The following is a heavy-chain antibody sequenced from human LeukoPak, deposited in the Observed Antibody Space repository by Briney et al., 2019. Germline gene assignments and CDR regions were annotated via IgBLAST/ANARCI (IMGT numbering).Heavy chain of an antibody. V-gene: IGHV1-2*02. CDR1: GYPFIDYY. Sequence: ASVKVSCKSSGYPFIDYYLHWVRQAPGQGLEWMGCINPNTGDTNSAQNFQGRVIMTRDTSITTAYMELSRLKSDDTALYYCASKGAGHCYDASCMGSFDLWGQGTTVAVSS. CDR2: INPNTGDT. CDR3: ASKGAGHCYDASCMGSFDL. D-gene: IGHD2-15*01. J-gene: IGHJ3*01.